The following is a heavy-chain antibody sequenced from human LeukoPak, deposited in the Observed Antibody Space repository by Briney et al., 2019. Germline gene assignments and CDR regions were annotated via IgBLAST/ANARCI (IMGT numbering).Heavy chain of an antibody. CDR1: GYTFTGYY. D-gene: IGHD1-26*01. Sequence: GASVKVSCKASGYTFTGYYMHWVRPAPGQGLEWMGWINPNSGGTNYAQKFQGRVTMTRDTSISTAYMELSRLRSDDTAVYYYASAIIVGALKGFDSWGQGALVTVSS. J-gene: IGHJ4*02. CDR3: ASAIIVGALKGFDS. CDR2: INPNSGGT. V-gene: IGHV1-2*02.